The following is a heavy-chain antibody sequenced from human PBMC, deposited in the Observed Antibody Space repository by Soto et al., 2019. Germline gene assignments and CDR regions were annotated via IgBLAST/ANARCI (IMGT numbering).Heavy chain of an antibody. CDR2: INHSGST. V-gene: IGHV4-34*01. J-gene: IGHJ3*02. Sequence: QVQLQQWGAGLLKTSETLSLTCAVYGGSFSGYYWSWIRQPPGKGLEWIGEINHSGSTNYNPSLKSRVTISVDTSKNQFSLKLSSVTAADTAVYYCARGDSSGWKNAFDIWGQGTMVTVSS. D-gene: IGHD6-19*01. CDR3: ARGDSSGWKNAFDI. CDR1: GGSFSGYY.